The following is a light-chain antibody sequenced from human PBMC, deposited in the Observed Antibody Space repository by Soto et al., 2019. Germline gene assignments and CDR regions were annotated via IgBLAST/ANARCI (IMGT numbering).Light chain of an antibody. CDR1: GSNIGAGYD. V-gene: IGLV1-40*01. Sequence: QSVLTQPPSVPGAPGQRVTISCTGSGSNIGAGYDVHWYQQLPGTAPKLLIYGNSHRPSGVPDRFSGSKSGTSASLAISGLQTEDEAHYYCQSHDSSLSAWVFGGGTKVTVL. CDR3: QSHDSSLSAWV. CDR2: GNS. J-gene: IGLJ3*02.